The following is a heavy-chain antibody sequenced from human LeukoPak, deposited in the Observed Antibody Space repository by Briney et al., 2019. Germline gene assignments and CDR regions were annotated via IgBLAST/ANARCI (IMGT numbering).Heavy chain of an antibody. CDR1: GYTFTSYY. J-gene: IGHJ4*02. Sequence: GASVTVSCKASGYTFTSYYFHWVRQAPGQGLEWVGILNPSGGSTTYAQKFQGRVTMTRDTSTSTVYMELSSLRSEDTALFYCARGGSLAAAPHRYYFDYWGQGTPVTVSS. CDR2: LNPSGGST. D-gene: IGHD6-19*01. V-gene: IGHV1-46*01. CDR3: ARGGSLAAAPHRYYFDY.